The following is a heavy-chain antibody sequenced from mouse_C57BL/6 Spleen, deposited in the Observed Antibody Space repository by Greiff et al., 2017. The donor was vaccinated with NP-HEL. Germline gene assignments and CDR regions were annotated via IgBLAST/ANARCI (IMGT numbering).Heavy chain of an antibody. V-gene: IGHV5-17*01. D-gene: IGHD1-1*01. CDR2: ISSGSSTI. Sequence: EVHLVESGGGLVKPGGSLKLSCAASGFTFSDYGMHWVRQAPEKGLEWVAYISSGSSTIYYADTVKGRFTISRDNAKNTLFLQMTSLRSEDTAMYYCAGVTVDWYFDVWGTGTTVTVSS. J-gene: IGHJ1*03. CDR1: GFTFSDYG. CDR3: AGVTVDWYFDV.